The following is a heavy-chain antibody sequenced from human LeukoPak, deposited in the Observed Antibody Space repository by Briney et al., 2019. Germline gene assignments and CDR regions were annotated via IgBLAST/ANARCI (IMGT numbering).Heavy chain of an antibody. V-gene: IGHV3-30-3*01. J-gene: IGHJ4*02. CDR2: ISYDGSNK. Sequence: GGSLRLSCAASGFTFSSYAMHWVRQAPGKGLEWVAVISYDGSNKYYADSVKGRFTIFRDNSKNTLYLQMNSLRAEDTAVYYCARGPVLRFLEWLYFDYWGQGTLVTVSS. D-gene: IGHD3-3*01. CDR1: GFTFSSYA. CDR3: ARGPVLRFLEWLYFDY.